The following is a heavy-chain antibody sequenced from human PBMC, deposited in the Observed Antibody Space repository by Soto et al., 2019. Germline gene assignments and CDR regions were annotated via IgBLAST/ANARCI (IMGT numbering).Heavy chain of an antibody. V-gene: IGHV4-30-2*01. CDR3: AASCVGCGGFNYYGMDV. CDR1: GGSISSGGYS. J-gene: IGHJ6*02. Sequence: SETLSLTCAVSGGSISSGGYSWNWIRQPPGKGLEWIGYIYHSGSTLYNPSLKSRVTISVDKSKNQFSLKLSSVTAADTAVYYCAASCVGCGGFNYYGMDVWGQGTTVTVSS. CDR2: IYHSGST. D-gene: IGHD2-21*01.